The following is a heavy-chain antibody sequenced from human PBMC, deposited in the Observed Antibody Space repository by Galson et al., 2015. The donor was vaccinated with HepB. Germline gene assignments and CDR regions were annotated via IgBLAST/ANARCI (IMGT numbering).Heavy chain of an antibody. CDR1: GIIFSSYS. V-gene: IGHV3-48*01. CDR3: ASGYCSRGSRYGGALEY. J-gene: IGHJ4*02. Sequence: SLRLSCAASGIIFSSYSMTWVRQAPGKGLEWISYISTDNDPIYYADSVKGRFTISRDNAKNSLYLQMNSLRAEDTAVYYCASGYCSRGSRYGGALEYWGQGTLVTVSS. CDR2: ISTDNDPI. D-gene: IGHD2-15*01.